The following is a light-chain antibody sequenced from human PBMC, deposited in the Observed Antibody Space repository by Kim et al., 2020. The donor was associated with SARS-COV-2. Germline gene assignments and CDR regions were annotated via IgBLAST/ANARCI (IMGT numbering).Light chain of an antibody. J-gene: IGKJ2*01. CDR1: DSMSSTF. CDR3: HQYGSSLFT. V-gene: IGKV3-20*01. Sequence: SPGDRAPLSCRPIDSMSSTFLAWYQQRPGQPPRLLLYALSTRATGIPVRFSGSGSGTDFTLTISRLEPEDFAVYHCHQYGSSLFTFGQGTKLEIK. CDR2: ALS.